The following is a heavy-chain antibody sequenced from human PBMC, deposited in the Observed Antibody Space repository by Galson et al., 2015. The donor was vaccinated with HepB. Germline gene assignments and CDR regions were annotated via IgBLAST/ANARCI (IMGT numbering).Heavy chain of an antibody. CDR2: IRYDGTNE. J-gene: IGHJ5*02. D-gene: IGHD4-17*01. CDR1: GFSFSSYG. CDR3: AKESTVTTKNWFDP. Sequence: SLRLSCAASGFSFSSYGMHWVRQAPGKGLEWVSFIRYDGTNEYYADSVKGRFTISRDISKNTLYLQMNSLRAEDTAVYYCAKESTVTTKNWFDPWGQGTLVTVSS. V-gene: IGHV3-30*02.